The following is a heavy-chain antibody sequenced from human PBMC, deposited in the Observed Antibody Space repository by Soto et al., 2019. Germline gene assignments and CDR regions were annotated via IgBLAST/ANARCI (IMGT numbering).Heavy chain of an antibody. CDR1: GGSISSSNW. D-gene: IGHD3-3*01. CDR2: IYHSGST. CDR3: ASLDTNFGVVIRSEYFQH. V-gene: IGHV4-4*02. J-gene: IGHJ1*01. Sequence: QVQLQESGPGLVKPSGTLSLTCAVSGGSISSSNWWSWVRQPPGEGLEWSGEIYHSGSTNYHPSHKRRVTKAVDKSKNQFSLKLSSVTAADTAVYYCASLDTNFGVVIRSEYFQHWGQGTLVTVSS.